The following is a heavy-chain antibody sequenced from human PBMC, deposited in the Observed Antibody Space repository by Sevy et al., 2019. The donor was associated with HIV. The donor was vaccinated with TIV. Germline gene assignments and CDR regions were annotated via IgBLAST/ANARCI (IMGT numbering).Heavy chain of an antibody. CDR2: ISSSSSYI. CDR3: ARDHSSGWTFDI. CDR1: GFTFSSYS. Sequence: GGSLRLSCAASGFTFSSYSMNWVRQAPGKGLEWVSSISSSSSYIYYADSVKGRFTISRDNAKNSLYLQMNSLRAEETAVYYCARDHSSGWTFDIWGQGTMVTVSS. V-gene: IGHV3-21*01. J-gene: IGHJ3*02. D-gene: IGHD6-19*01.